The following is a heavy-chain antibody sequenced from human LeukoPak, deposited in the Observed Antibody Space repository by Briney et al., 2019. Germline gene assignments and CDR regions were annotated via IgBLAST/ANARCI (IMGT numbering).Heavy chain of an antibody. CDR1: GFTFSNYR. CDR2: IKQDGSTT. CDR3: ARDQLTRGDYGMDV. Sequence: GGSLRLSCVDSGFTFSNYRMSWVRQAPGKGLEWVANIKQDGSTTYYVDSVKGRFTISRDNAKNSLYLQMNSLRAEDTAVYYCARDQLTRGDYGMDVWGQGTTVTVSS. J-gene: IGHJ6*02. V-gene: IGHV3-7*01. D-gene: IGHD1-1*01.